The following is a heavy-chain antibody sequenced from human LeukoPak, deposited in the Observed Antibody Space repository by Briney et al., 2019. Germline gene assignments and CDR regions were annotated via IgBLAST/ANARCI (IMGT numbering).Heavy chain of an antibody. CDR3: ARGARSTVTTYFDY. CDR2: ISYDGSNK. D-gene: IGHD4-11*01. CDR1: GFTFSSYG. J-gene: IGHJ4*02. V-gene: IGHV3-30*03. Sequence: GRSLRLSCAASGFTFSSYGMHWVRQAPGKGLEWVAVISYDGSNKYYADSVKGRFTISRDNSKNTLYLQMNSLRAEDTAVYYCARGARSTVTTYFDYWGQGTLVTVSS.